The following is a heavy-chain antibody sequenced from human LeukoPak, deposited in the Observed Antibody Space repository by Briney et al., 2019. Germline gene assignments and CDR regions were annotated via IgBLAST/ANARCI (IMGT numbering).Heavy chain of an antibody. D-gene: IGHD5-18*01. CDR2: ISSSGSTI. V-gene: IGHV3-48*03. Sequence: PGGSLRLSCAASGFTFSSYEMNWVRQAPGKGLEWVSYISSSGSTIYYADSVKGRFTISRDNAKNSLYLQMNSLRAEDTAVYYCARDSGYSYGHGEYYFDYWGQGTLVTVSS. CDR1: GFTFSSYE. CDR3: ARDSGYSYGHGEYYFDY. J-gene: IGHJ4*02.